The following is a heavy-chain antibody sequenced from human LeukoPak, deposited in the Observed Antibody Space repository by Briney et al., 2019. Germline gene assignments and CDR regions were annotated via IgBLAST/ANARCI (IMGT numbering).Heavy chain of an antibody. J-gene: IGHJ6*04. Sequence: GGSLRLSCAASGFTFDDYGMSWVRQAPGKGLEWVSGINWKGGSTAYADSVKGRFTISRDNAKNSLYLQMNSLRAEDTALFLFARDFSLLPSYMEVWAKGTAVTVFS. CDR3: ARDFSLLPSYMEV. CDR2: INWKGGST. V-gene: IGHV3-20*04. CDR1: GFTFDDYG. D-gene: IGHD2-15*01.